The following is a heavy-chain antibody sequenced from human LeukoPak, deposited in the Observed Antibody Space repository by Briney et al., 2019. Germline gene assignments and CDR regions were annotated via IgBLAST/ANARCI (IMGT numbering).Heavy chain of an antibody. CDR3: ARGPYYYGSGTSRLGDWFDP. V-gene: IGHV3-30-3*01. D-gene: IGHD3-10*01. CDR2: ISYDGSNK. CDR1: GFTFSSYA. J-gene: IGHJ5*02. Sequence: GGSLRLSCAASGFTFSSYAMHWVRQAPGKGLEWVAVISYDGSNKYYADSVKGRFTISRDNSKNSLYLQMNSLRAEDTAVYYCARGPYYYGSGTSRLGDWFDPWGQGTLVTVSS.